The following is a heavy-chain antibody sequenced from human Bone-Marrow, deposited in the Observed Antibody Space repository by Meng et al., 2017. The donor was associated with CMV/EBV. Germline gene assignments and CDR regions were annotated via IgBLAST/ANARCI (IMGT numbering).Heavy chain of an antibody. CDR1: GGSISSYY. CDR3: AEIAAAGTIDY. CDR2: IYYSGST. J-gene: IGHJ4*02. Sequence: SETLSLTCTVSGGSISSYYWSWIRQPPGKGLEWIGYIYYSGSTNYNPSLKSRVTISVDTSKNQFSLKLSSVTAADTAVYYCAEIAAAGTIDYWGQGTLVTVSS. V-gene: IGHV4-59*12. D-gene: IGHD6-13*01.